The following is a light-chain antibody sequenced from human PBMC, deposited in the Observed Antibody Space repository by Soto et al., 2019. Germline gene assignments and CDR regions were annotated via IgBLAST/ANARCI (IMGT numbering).Light chain of an antibody. Sequence: QYVLTQPPSASGTPGQRVTISCSGSSSNIGSFDVYWYQQLPGTAPKVLIYRNYQRPSGVPDRFSASKSGTSASLAISGRRSEDEADYYCAAWDDSLRGRVFGGGTKLTVL. CDR3: AAWDDSLRGRV. CDR1: SSNIGSFD. CDR2: RNY. V-gene: IGLV1-47*01. J-gene: IGLJ3*02.